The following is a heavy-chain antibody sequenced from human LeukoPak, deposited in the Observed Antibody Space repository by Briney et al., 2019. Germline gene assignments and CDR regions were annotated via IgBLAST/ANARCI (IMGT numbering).Heavy chain of an antibody. D-gene: IGHD6-6*01. Sequence: SETLSLTRTVSGDSISSDTYYWSWIRQHPGKDGEWIGYIYYSGSTYYNPSLKSRITISVDTSKNQFSLKLSSVTAADTAVYYCARTSIATRHFDYWGQGTLVTVSS. CDR1: GDSISSDTYY. V-gene: IGHV4-31*03. J-gene: IGHJ4*02. CDR2: IYYSGST. CDR3: ARTSIATRHFDY.